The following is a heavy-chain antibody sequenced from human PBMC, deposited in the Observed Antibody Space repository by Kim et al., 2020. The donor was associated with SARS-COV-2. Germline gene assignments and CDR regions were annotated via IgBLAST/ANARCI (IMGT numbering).Heavy chain of an antibody. D-gene: IGHD2-2*01. CDR2: IKQDGSEK. J-gene: IGHJ6*03. CDR3: ARAQRSQYQLLFVYYYYYYMDV. V-gene: IGHV3-7*01. CDR1: GFTFSSYW. Sequence: GGSLRLSCAASGFTFSSYWMSWVRQAPGKGLEWVANIKQDGSEKYYGDSVKGRFTISRDNAKNSLYLQMNSLRAGDTAVYYCARAQRSQYQLLFVYYYYYYMDVWGKGTTVTVSS.